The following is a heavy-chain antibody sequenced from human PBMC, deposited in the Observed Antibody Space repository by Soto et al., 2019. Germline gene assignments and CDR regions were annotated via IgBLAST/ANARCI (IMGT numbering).Heavy chain of an antibody. CDR2: IWYDGSKK. CDR1: GFTFKSYG. D-gene: IGHD1-26*01. CDR3: ARDVGVVGATLDY. J-gene: IGHJ4*02. Sequence: QVQLVESGGGVVQPGRSLRLSCATSGFTFKSYGMHWVRQAPGKGLEWVAVIWYDGSKKYYADSVKGRFTISRADSKNTLYLQMNSLRAEDTAIYYCARDVGVVGATLDYWGQGTLVTVSS. V-gene: IGHV3-33*01.